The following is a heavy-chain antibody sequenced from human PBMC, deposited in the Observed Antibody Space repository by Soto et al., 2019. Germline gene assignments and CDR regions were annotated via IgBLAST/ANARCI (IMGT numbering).Heavy chain of an antibody. CDR1: GFTFSTYW. Sequence: GGSLRLSCAASGFTFSTYWMHWVRQAPGKGLVWVSRINYDGSSTDYADSVKGRFTISRDNAKNTLYLQMNTLTAEDTAVYYCTRGPRPASVGTGAYWGQGTLVTVSS. J-gene: IGHJ4*02. CDR2: INYDGSST. D-gene: IGHD3-10*01. V-gene: IGHV3-74*01. CDR3: TRGPRPASVGTGAY.